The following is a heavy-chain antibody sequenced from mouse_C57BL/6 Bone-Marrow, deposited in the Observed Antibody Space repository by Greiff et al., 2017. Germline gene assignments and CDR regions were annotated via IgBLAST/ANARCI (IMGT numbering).Heavy chain of an antibody. V-gene: IGHV7-3*01. J-gene: IGHJ2*01. CDR3: ARRYYGSREYYFDY. Sequence: EVQLQESGGGLVQPGGSLSLSCAASGFTFTDYYMSWVRQPPGKALEWLGFIRNKANGYTTEYSASVKGRFTISRDNSQSILYLQMNALRAEDSATYYCARRYYGSREYYFDYWGQGTTLTVSS. CDR1: GFTFTDYY. CDR2: IRNKANGYTT. D-gene: IGHD1-1*01.